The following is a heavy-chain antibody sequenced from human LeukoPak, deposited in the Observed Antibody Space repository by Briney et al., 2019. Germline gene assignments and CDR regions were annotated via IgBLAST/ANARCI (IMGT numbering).Heavy chain of an antibody. D-gene: IGHD2-8*01. J-gene: IGHJ6*04. CDR3: AGIPVFGVILHQEPV. CDR2: ISTYNGNT. Sequence: ASVKVSCKASGYTFTSHGISWVRQAPGQGLEWMGWISTYNGNTNYAQKLQGRVSITADMSTHTVYMELSSLKSEDTAVYFCAGIPVFGVILHQEPVWGKGTTVTVSS. CDR1: GYTFTSHG. V-gene: IGHV1-18*01.